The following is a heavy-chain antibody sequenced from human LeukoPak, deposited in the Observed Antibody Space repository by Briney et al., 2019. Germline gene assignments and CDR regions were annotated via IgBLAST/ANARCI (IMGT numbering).Heavy chain of an antibody. CDR3: ARDPLTLYDYYMDV. D-gene: IGHD3-9*01. CDR2: ISGSGGST. CDR1: GFTFSSYA. V-gene: IGHV3-23*01. J-gene: IGHJ6*03. Sequence: GGSLRLSCAASGFTFSSYAISWVRQAPGKGLEWVSAISGSGGSTYYADSVKGRFTISRDNSKNTLYLQMNSLRAEDTAVYYCARDPLTLYDYYMDVWGKGTTVTVSS.